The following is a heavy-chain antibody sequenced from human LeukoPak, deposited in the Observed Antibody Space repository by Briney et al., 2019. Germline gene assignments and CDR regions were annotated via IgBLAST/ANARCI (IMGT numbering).Heavy chain of an antibody. CDR3: ARGLGGVITYYYMDV. CDR2: IYYSGST. CDR1: GGSISSYY. D-gene: IGHD3-10*01. V-gene: IGHV4-59*01. J-gene: IGHJ6*03. Sequence: SETLSLTCTVSGGSISSYYRSWIRQPPGKGLEWIGYIYYSGSTNYNPSLKSRVTISVDTSKNQFSLKLSSVTAADTAVYYCARGLGGVITYYYMDVWGKGTTVTISS.